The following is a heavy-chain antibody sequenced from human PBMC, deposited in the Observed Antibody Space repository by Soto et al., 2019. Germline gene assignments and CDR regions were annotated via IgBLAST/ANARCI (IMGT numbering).Heavy chain of an antibody. V-gene: IGHV4-39*01. CDR2: IYYSGTT. CDR1: GDSISSSSYY. D-gene: IGHD3-9*01. Sequence: SETLSLTCIVSGDSISSSSYYWVWIRQPPGKGLEWIGSIYYSGTTYYNPSLESRVTISIDTSKNQFSLKVSSLTAADTAVYYCAKTGPYDILTYWYFDLWGRGTLVTVSS. J-gene: IGHJ2*01. CDR3: AKTGPYDILTYWYFDL.